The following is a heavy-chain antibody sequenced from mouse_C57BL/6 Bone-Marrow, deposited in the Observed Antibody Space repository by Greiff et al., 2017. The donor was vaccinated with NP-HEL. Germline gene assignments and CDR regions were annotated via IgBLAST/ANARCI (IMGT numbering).Heavy chain of an antibody. Sequence: VQLQQSGAELVKPGASVKLSCTASGFNIKDYYMHWVKQRTEQGLEWIGRIDPEDGETKYAPKFKGKATITADTSSNTAYLQLSSLTSEDTAVYYCARRAVVATKYFDYWGQGTTLTVSS. D-gene: IGHD1-1*01. CDR3: ARRAVVATKYFDY. CDR2: IDPEDGET. V-gene: IGHV14-2*01. J-gene: IGHJ2*01. CDR1: GFNIKDYY.